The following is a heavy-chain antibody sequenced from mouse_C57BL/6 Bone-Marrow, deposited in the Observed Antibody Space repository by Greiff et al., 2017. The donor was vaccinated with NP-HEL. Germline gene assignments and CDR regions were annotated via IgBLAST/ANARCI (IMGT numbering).Heavy chain of an antibody. CDR3: AREPHYYGSPLWYFDV. Sequence: VQGVESGAELARPGASVKLSCKASGYTFTSYGISWVKQRTGQGLEWIGEIYPRSGNTYYNEKFKGKATLTADKSSSTAYMELRSLTSEDSAVYFCAREPHYYGSPLWYFDVWGTGTTVTVSS. CDR2: IYPRSGNT. V-gene: IGHV1-81*01. CDR1: GYTFTSYG. D-gene: IGHD1-1*01. J-gene: IGHJ1*03.